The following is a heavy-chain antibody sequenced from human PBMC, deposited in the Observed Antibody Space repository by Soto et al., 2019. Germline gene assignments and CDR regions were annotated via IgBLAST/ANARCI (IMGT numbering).Heavy chain of an antibody. CDR2: ISYDGSNK. CDR3: AKNKRYCTSTTCAPYYGMDV. D-gene: IGHD2-2*01. CDR1: GFTFSSYG. Sequence: GESLKISCAASGFTFSSYGMHWVRQAPGKGLEWVAVISYDGSNKYFADSVKGRFTISRDNSNNMLYLQMNGLRGDDTAVYYCAKNKRYCTSTTCAPYYGMDVWGQGTTVTVSS. V-gene: IGHV3-30*18. J-gene: IGHJ6*02.